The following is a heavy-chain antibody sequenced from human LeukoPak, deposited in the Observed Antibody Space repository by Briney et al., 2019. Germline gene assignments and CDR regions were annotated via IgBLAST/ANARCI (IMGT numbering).Heavy chain of an antibody. Sequence: ESGGSLRLSCAGSGFTFSNYWMSWVRQAPGKGLDCVANINQDGGESYYADSVKGRVTISRDNARNSLYLQMNSLRAEDTALYYCAKDIEVLPAAGTGLDYWGQGTLVTVSS. CDR3: AKDIEVLPAAGTGLDY. CDR2: INQDGGES. J-gene: IGHJ4*02. V-gene: IGHV3-7*03. D-gene: IGHD6-13*01. CDR1: GFTFSNYW.